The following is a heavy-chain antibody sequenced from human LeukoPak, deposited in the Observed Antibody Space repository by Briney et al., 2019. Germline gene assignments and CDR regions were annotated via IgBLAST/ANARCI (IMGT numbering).Heavy chain of an antibody. J-gene: IGHJ6*02. Sequence: SETLSLSCSVSDGSINSYYWNWIRRPPGKGLEWIGYIYYNGNTNYSPSLKSRVTMSVDTSKNLFSLKVSSVTAADTAVYYCARGRSNYYGMDVWGQGTTVTVSS. CDR3: ARGRSNYYGMDV. V-gene: IGHV4-59*01. D-gene: IGHD1-26*01. CDR2: IYYNGNT. CDR1: DGSINSYY.